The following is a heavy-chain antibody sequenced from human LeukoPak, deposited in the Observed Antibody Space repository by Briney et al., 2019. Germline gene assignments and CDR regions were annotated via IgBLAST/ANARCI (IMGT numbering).Heavy chain of an antibody. CDR3: ATTPGPYYDILTGYYTPLFDY. J-gene: IGHJ4*02. D-gene: IGHD3-9*01. V-gene: IGHV3-30*02. Sequence: GGSLRLSCAASGFTFSSYGMHWVRQAPGKGLEWVAFIRYDGSNKYYADSVKGRFTISRDNSKNTLYLQMNSLRAEDTAVYYCATTPGPYYDILTGYYTPLFDYWGQGTLVTVSS. CDR2: IRYDGSNK. CDR1: GFTFSSYG.